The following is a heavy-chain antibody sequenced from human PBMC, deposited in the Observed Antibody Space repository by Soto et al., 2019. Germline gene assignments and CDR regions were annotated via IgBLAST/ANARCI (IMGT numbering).Heavy chain of an antibody. Sequence: SETLSLTCTVSGGSISSYYWSWIRQPPGKGLEWIGYIYYSGSTNYNPSLKSRVTISVTTPKNQFALTVSSVTAADTALYCCSSGYSGYYYVQHWGQGTLVTVSS. CDR2: IYYSGST. CDR1: GGSISSYY. V-gene: IGHV4-59*01. CDR3: SSGYSGYYYVQH. D-gene: IGHD5-12*01. J-gene: IGHJ1*01.